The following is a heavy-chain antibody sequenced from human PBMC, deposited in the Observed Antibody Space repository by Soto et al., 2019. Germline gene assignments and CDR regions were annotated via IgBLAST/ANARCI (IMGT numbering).Heavy chain of an antibody. CDR3: ARLVDIVVVVAYDY. CDR2: IYYSGST. Sequence: QLQLQESGPGLVKPSATLSLTCTVSGGSISSSSYYWGWIRQPPGKGLEWIGSIYYSGSTYYNPSLKSRVTISVDTSKNQFSLKLSSVTAADTAVYYCARLVDIVVVVAYDYWGQGTLVTVSS. CDR1: GGSISSSSYY. J-gene: IGHJ4*02. D-gene: IGHD2-15*01. V-gene: IGHV4-39*01.